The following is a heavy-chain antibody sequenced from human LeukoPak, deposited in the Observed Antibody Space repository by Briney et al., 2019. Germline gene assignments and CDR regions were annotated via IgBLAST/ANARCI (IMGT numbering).Heavy chain of an antibody. CDR3: ARVSNSDYDSSGYYYGFDY. CDR2: IYYSGST. Sequence: SETLSLTCTVSGGSISSGGYYWSWIRQPPGKGLEWIGYIYYSGSTNYNPSLKSRVTISVDTSKNQFSLKLSSVTAADTAVYYCARVSNSDYDSSGYYYGFDYWGQGTLVTVSS. D-gene: IGHD3-22*01. V-gene: IGHV4-61*08. J-gene: IGHJ4*02. CDR1: GGSISSGGYY.